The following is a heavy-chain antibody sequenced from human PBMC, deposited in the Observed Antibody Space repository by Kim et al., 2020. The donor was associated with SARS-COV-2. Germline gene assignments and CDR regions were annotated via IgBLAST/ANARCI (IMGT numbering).Heavy chain of an antibody. V-gene: IGHV3-7*03. Sequence: GGSLRLSCAASGFTFSSYWMSWVCQAPGKGLEWVANIKQDGSEKYYVDSVKGRFTISRDNAKNSLYLQMNSLRAEDTAVYYCARPIVATSWYYLRSGYFDYWGQGTLVTVSS. CDR3: ARPIVATSWYYLRSGYFDY. D-gene: IGHD5-12*01. CDR1: GFTFSSYW. CDR2: IKQDGSEK. J-gene: IGHJ4*02.